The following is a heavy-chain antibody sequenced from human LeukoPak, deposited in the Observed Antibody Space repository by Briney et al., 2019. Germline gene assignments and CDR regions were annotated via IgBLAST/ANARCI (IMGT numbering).Heavy chain of an antibody. D-gene: IGHD2-15*01. CDR1: GGSIISSNW. CDR2: IYHSGST. CDR3: ARVLGDYCSGGSCYSDAFDI. V-gene: IGHV4-4*02. Sequence: PSGTLSLTCAVSGGSIISSNWWSWVRQPPGKGLEWIGEIYHSGSTNYKPSLKSRVTIPVDKSKNQFSLKLSSVTAADTAVYYCARVLGDYCSGGSCYSDAFDIWGQGTMVTVSS. J-gene: IGHJ3*02.